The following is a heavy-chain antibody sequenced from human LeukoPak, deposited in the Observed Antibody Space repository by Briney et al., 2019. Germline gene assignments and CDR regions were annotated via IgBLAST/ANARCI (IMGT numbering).Heavy chain of an antibody. Sequence: GGSLRLSCAASGFTFSSYGMHWVRQAPGKGLEWVAVISYDGSNKYYADSVKGRFTISRDNSKNTLYLQMNSLRAEDTAVYYCAKEGIVSDSFDYWGQGTLVTVSS. V-gene: IGHV3-30*18. J-gene: IGHJ4*02. CDR3: AKEGIVSDSFDY. CDR2: ISYDGSNK. CDR1: GFTFSSYG. D-gene: IGHD2/OR15-2a*01.